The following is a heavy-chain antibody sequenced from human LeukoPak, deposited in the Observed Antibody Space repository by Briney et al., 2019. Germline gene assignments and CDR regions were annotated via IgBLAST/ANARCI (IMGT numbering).Heavy chain of an antibody. J-gene: IGHJ3*01. D-gene: IGHD3-3*01. CDR3: ARELGGASGYAPN. Sequence: ASVKVSCKASGYTFTSYAMNWVRQAPGQGLEWMGWISVHNGHTEYSQKFQDRVTMSTDISTSTAYLELRDLTSDDTAVYYCARELGGASGYAPNWGQGTMVTVSS. CDR2: ISVHNGHT. V-gene: IGHV1-18*01. CDR1: GYTFTSYA.